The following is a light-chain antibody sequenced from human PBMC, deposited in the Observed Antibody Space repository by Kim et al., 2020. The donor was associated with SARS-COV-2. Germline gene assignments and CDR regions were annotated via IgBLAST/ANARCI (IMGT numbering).Light chain of an antibody. CDR2: DAS. Sequence: EIVLTQSPATLSLSPGERATHSCRASQSVSSYLAWYQQKPGQAPRLLIYDASNRATGIPARFSGSGSGTDFTLTISSLEPEDFAVYYCQQRSNWRTFGQGTKLEI. CDR1: QSVSSY. J-gene: IGKJ2*01. V-gene: IGKV3-11*01. CDR3: QQRSNWRT.